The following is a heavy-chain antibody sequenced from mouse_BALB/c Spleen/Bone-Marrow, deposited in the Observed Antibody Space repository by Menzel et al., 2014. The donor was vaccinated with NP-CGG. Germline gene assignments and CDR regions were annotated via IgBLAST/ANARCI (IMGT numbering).Heavy chain of an antibody. D-gene: IGHD1-2*01. CDR2: INPSNGGT. J-gene: IGHJ2*01. CDR1: GYTFTSYY. Sequence: QVQLQQSGAELVKPETSVKLSCKASGYTFTSYYIYWVKQRPGQGLKWIGEINPSNGGTNFNEKFKSKATLTVDKSSSTAYMQLSILTSEDSAVYYCTRLSLLRGYFDYWGQGPTLTGSS. CDR3: TRLSLLRGYFDY. V-gene: IGHV1S81*02.